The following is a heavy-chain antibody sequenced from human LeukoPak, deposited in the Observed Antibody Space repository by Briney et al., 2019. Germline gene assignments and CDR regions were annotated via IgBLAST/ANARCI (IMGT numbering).Heavy chain of an antibody. CDR1: GGSISSYF. CDR2: IYYTGNT. V-gene: IGHV4-59*12. J-gene: IGHJ4*02. D-gene: IGHD3-16*01. Sequence: SETLSLTCTVSGGSISSYFWSWIRQPPGKGLEYIGYIYYTGNTNYTPSLKSRITISVERSKNQFSVRLGSVTAADTAVYYCARDRFESFDYWGRGTLVIAST. CDR3: ARDRFESFDY.